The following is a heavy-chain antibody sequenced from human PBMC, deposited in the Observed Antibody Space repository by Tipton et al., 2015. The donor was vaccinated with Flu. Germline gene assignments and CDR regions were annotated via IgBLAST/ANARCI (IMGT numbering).Heavy chain of an antibody. D-gene: IGHD4-11*01. V-gene: IGHV4-38-2*01. CDR3: ARRAYSNYVSDPKSCFDP. CDR1: GDSLDSRYY. Sequence: TLSLTCSVSGDSLDSRYYWGWIRQPPGQGLEWIGNIHRSGTTYRNPSLKSRVIMSVETSKNQFSLKLSSVTAADSAVYYCARRAYSNYVSDPKSCFDPWGQGTLVTVSS. CDR2: IHRSGTT. J-gene: IGHJ5*02.